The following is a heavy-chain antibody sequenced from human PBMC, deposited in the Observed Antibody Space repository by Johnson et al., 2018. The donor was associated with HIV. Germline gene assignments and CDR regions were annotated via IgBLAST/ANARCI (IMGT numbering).Heavy chain of an antibody. V-gene: IGHV3-66*01. D-gene: IGHD4-17*01. CDR1: GFTVSYNY. CDR2: IYSGGNT. J-gene: IGHJ3*01. Sequence: VQLVESGGGLVQPGGSLRLSCAASGFTVSYNYMNWVRQAPGKGLEWVSVIYSGGNTFYADSVQGRFTISRDNSKNTLDLHMNSLRVEDTAVYYCARGYGDYSDFFDVWGQGTMVTVSS. CDR3: ARGYGDYSDFFDV.